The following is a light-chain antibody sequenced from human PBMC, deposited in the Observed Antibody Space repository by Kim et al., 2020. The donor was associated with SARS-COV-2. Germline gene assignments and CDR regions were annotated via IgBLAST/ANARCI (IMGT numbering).Light chain of an antibody. J-gene: IGLJ1*01. CDR2: DVS. CDR3: TSYTSSPTLGV. V-gene: IGLV2-14*03. CDR1: NSDIGNYNY. Sequence: QSALTQPASVSGSPGQSITISCTGSNSDIGNYNYVSWYQHHPGKAPKLLIYDVSKRPSGVSNRFSGSKSGNTASLTISGLQADDETDYYCTSYTSSPTLGVFGTGTKVTVL.